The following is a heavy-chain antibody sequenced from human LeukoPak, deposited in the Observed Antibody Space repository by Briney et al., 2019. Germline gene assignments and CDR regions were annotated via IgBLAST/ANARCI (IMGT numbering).Heavy chain of an antibody. CDR1: GYTFTSYG. CDR2: ISAYNGNT. V-gene: IGHV1-18*01. J-gene: IGHJ6*02. D-gene: IGHD5-12*01. CDR3: ARDIGYEDYYYYGMDV. Sequence: AASVTVSCKASGYTFTSYGISWVRQAPGQGLEWMGWISAYNGNTNYAQKLQGRVTMTTDTSTSTAYMELRSLRADDTALYYCARDIGYEDYYYYGMDVWGQGTTVTVSS.